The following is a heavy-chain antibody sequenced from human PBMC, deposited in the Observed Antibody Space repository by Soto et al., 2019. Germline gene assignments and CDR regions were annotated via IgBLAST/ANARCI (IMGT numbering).Heavy chain of an antibody. V-gene: IGHV6-1*01. CDR3: ARGKGSAAAGTGSIDY. CDR2: TYYRSKWYN. Sequence: SQTLSLTCAISGDSVSSNSAAWNWIRQSPSKGLEWLGRTYYRSKWYNDYAVSVKSRITINPDTSKNQFSLQLNSVTPEDTAVYYCARGKGSAAAGTGSIDYWGQGTLVTVS. D-gene: IGHD6-13*01. CDR1: GDSVSSNSAA. J-gene: IGHJ4*02.